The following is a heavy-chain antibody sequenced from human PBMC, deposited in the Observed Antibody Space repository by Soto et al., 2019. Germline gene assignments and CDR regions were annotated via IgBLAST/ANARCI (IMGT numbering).Heavy chain of an antibody. CDR2: IDGTGTST. CDR3: AKRLFAIVVVGGYDI. Sequence: EVQLLESGGGLVPPGGALRLSCVGPGLTFSSYAMGWVRQAPGKGLEWISGIDGTGTSTYYAESVKGRFTISRDNSKNTLYLQMNSLRVEDTAVYYCAKRLFAIVVVGGYDIWGQGTMVTVSS. V-gene: IGHV3-23*01. CDR1: GLTFSSYA. D-gene: IGHD5-12*01. J-gene: IGHJ3*02.